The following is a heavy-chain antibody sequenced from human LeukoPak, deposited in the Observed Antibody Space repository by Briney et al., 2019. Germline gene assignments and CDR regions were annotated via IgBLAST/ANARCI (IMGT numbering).Heavy chain of an antibody. D-gene: IGHD5-18*01. CDR2: INPSSGST. CDR3: GRPGNTAMQFDY. J-gene: IGHJ4*02. Sequence: ASVKVSCKTSGYTFISYYMHWVRQAPGQGLEWMGIINPSSGSTGYPQKFQGRVTMTRDTSTSTVYMELSSLRSEDTAVYYCGRPGNTAMQFDYWGQGTLVTVSS. CDR1: GYTFISYY. V-gene: IGHV1-46*01.